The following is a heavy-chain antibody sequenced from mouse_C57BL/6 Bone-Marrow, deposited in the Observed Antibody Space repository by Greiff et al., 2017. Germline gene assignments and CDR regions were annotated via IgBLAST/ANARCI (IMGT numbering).Heavy chain of an antibody. V-gene: IGHV1-69*01. CDR3: ARDVFDV. Sequence: QVKLQQPGAELVMPGASVKLSCKASGYTFTSYWMHWVKQRPGQGLEWIGKIDPSDSYTNYNQKFKGKSTLTVNKSSSTAYMQLSSLTSEDSAVDYCARDVFDVWGTGTTVTVSS. CDR1: GYTFTSYW. CDR2: IDPSDSYT. J-gene: IGHJ1*03.